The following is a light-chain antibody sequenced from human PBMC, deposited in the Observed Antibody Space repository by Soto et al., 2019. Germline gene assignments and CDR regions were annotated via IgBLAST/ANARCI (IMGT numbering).Light chain of an antibody. Sequence: DIQMTQSPSSLSASVGDRVTITCRTSQNINNLLNWYQQKPGKAPEVLIYGASSLQTGVPLRFSGSGSGTHFTLTISGLQPEDFATYYCQESYSPLWGTCGQGTKVTIK. V-gene: IGKV1-39*01. CDR1: QNINNL. CDR2: GAS. CDR3: QESYSPLWGT. J-gene: IGKJ1*01.